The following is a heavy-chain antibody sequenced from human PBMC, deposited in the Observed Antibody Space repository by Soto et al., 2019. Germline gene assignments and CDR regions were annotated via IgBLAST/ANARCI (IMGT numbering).Heavy chain of an antibody. Sequence: EVQLVESGGGLVKPGGSLRLSCAASGFTFSSYTMNWVRQAPGKGLEWVSSITNSGTYVYYADSLKGRFTISRDNAKNSLYLQMNSLRAEDTAMYYYAREEYALNIWGQGTMVTVSS. CDR1: GFTFSSYT. V-gene: IGHV3-21*01. CDR3: AREEYALNI. CDR2: ITNSGTYV. J-gene: IGHJ3*02.